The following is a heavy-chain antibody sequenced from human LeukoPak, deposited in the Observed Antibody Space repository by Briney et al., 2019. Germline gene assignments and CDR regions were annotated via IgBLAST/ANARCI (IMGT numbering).Heavy chain of an antibody. J-gene: IGHJ4*02. D-gene: IGHD1-26*01. CDR2: IYTSGST. CDR1: GGSFSSGSYY. CDR3: ARSGSYYPDY. Sequence: SETLSLTCTVSGGSFSSGSYYWNWIRQPAGTGLEWIGRIYTSGSTNYNPSLKSRVTISEDTSKNQFSLKSSSVTAADTAVYYCARSGSYYPDYWGQGTLVTVSS. V-gene: IGHV4-61*02.